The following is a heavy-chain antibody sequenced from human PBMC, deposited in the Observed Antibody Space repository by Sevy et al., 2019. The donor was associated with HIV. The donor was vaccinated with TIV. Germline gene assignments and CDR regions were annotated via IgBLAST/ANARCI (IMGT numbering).Heavy chain of an antibody. D-gene: IGHD6-19*01. CDR1: GLTFSNFW. V-gene: IGHV3-7*01. J-gene: IGHJ4*02. CDR2: INADGGVK. CDR3: ARDDRVSGWLFDY. Sequence: GGSLRLSCAVSGLTFSNFWMTWVRQAPGKGLEWVANINADGGVKYYVDSVKGRFTISRDNSKNSLFLQMNSLRVEDTAIYYCARDDRVSGWLFDYWGQGTPVTVSS.